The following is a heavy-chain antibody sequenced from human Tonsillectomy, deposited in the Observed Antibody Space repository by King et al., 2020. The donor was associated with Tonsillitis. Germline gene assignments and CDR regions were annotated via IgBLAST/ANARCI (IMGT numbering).Heavy chain of an antibody. Sequence: QMQLQESGPGLVKPSETLSLTCTVSGGSVSSRKQYWSWIRQPPGKGLEWIGYIDYSGLTNYNPSLKSRVTISLDTPNNRFSLKLSSVSAADTAVYYCARDRQYEYVWGAHRSFSAMDVWGQGTTVTVSS. CDR2: IDYSGLT. CDR1: GGSVSSRKQY. D-gene: IGHD3-16*02. J-gene: IGHJ6*02. CDR3: ARDRQYEYVWGAHRSFSAMDV. V-gene: IGHV4-61*01.